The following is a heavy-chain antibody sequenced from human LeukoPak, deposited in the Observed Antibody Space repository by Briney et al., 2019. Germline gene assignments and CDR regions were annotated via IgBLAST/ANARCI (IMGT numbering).Heavy chain of an antibody. V-gene: IGHV4-59*12. CDR2: IYYSGST. J-gene: IGHJ4*02. D-gene: IGHD3-16*02. CDR3: ARAQDARPVTFGGVIVIAHYYFDY. CDR1: GGSISSYY. Sequence: SETLSLTCIVSGGSISSYYWNWIRQPPGKGLEWIGYIYYSGSTNYNPSLKSRVTISVGTSKNQFSLKLSSVTAADTAVYYCARAQDARPVTFGGVIVIAHYYFDYWGQGTLVTVSS.